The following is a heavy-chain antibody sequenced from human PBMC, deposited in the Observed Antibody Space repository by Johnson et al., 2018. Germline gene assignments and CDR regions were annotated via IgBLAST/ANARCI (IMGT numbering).Heavy chain of an antibody. Sequence: QVQLVESGGGVVQPGRSLRLSCTASGFSFSSYAMHWVRQAPGKGLEWVALMSNDGNKKNYADSVKGRVAISRDNSKNTFHLQMNSLRGEDTAVYYCAKDGGLYYYDDRIDYTGLFDYWGQGTLVIVSS. CDR2: MSNDGNKK. CDR3: AKDGGLYYYDDRIDYTGLFDY. J-gene: IGHJ4*02. CDR1: GFSFSSYA. D-gene: IGHD3-22*01. V-gene: IGHV3-30*09.